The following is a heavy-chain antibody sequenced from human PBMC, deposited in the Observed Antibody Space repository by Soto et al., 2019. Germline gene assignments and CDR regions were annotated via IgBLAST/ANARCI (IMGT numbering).Heavy chain of an antibody. V-gene: IGHV1-18*01. CDR1: GYTFRSYG. CDR3: ARDSRHLPDSWFDP. Sequence: QVHLVQSGAEVKEPGASVTVSCKASGYTFRSYGINWVRQAPGQGLEWMGWISAYNENTDYAQKFQGRVTLTTDTSTSTADMELRSLRSDDTAVYYCARDSRHLPDSWFDPWGQGTPVTVSS. CDR2: ISAYNENT. J-gene: IGHJ5*02.